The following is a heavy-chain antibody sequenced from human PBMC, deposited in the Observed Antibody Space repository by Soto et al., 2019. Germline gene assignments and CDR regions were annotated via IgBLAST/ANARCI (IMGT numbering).Heavy chain of an antibody. CDR1: GGSISSGDYY. V-gene: IGHV4-31*03. CDR3: ARENVAYRKYSSSLIRWFDP. D-gene: IGHD6-13*01. Sequence: PSETLSLTCTVSGGSISSGDYYWGWIRQHPVKGLEWIGYIDYSGSTYYSGSTYYNPSLKSRVTISVDTSKNQFSLKLSSVTAADTAVYYCARENVAYRKYSSSLIRWFDPWGKGTQVTVSS. J-gene: IGHJ5*02. CDR2: IDYSGSTYYSGST.